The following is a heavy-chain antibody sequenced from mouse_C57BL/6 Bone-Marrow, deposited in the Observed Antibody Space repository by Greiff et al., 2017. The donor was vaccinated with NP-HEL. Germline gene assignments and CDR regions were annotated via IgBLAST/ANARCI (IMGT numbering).Heavy chain of an antibody. CDR1: GYTFTSYW. J-gene: IGHJ4*01. CDR2: IYPGSGST. Sequence: QVQLQQSGAELVKPGASVKMSCKASGYTFTSYWITWVKQRPGQGLEWIGDIYPGSGSTNYNEKFKSKATLTVDTSSSTAYMQLSSLTSEDFAVYYCARTGFITTVVATFYYAMDYWGQGTSVTVSS. CDR3: ARTGFITTVVATFYYAMDY. D-gene: IGHD1-1*01. V-gene: IGHV1-55*01.